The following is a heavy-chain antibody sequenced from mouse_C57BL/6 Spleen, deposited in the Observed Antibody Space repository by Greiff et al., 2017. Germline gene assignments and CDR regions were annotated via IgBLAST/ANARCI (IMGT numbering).Heavy chain of an antibody. CDR2: INPNNGGT. D-gene: IGHD2-1*01. CDR3: AREGGNLYFDY. Sequence: VQLQQSGPELVKPGASVKISCKASGYTFTDYYMNWVKQSHGKSLEWIGDINPNNGGTSYNQKFKGKATLTVDKSSSTAYLELRSLTSEDSAVYYCAREGGNLYFDYWGQGTTLTVSS. J-gene: IGHJ2*01. CDR1: GYTFTDYY. V-gene: IGHV1-26*01.